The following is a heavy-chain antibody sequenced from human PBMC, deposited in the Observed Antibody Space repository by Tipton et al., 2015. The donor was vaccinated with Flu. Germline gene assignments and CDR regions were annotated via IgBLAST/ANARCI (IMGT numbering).Heavy chain of an antibody. CDR3: ARGGWASDTNNLLDY. J-gene: IGHJ4*02. D-gene: IGHD1/OR15-1a*01. V-gene: IGHV3-11*01. Sequence: SLRLSCAASGFTFSGYYMSWIRQAPGKGLEWVSYITSGGYDMYYADSVKGRFTISRDNAKNSLYLQLNSLRPEDTAIHYCARGGWASDTNNLLDYWGQGTLVTVSS. CDR1: GFTFSGYY. CDR2: ITSGGYDM.